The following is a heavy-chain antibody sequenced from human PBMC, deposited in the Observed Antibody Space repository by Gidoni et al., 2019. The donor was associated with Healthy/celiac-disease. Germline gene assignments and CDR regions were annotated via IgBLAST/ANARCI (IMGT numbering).Heavy chain of an antibody. CDR1: GGSISSSSYY. CDR2: IYYSGST. Sequence: QLQLQESGPGLVKPSETLSPTCTVSGGSISSSSYYWGWIRQPPGKGLEWIGSIYYSGSTYYNPSLKSRVTISVDTSKNQFSLKLSSVTAADTAVYYCARDGANYYDSSEYYGMDVWGQGTTVTVSS. J-gene: IGHJ6*02. V-gene: IGHV4-39*07. CDR3: ARDGANYYDSSEYYGMDV. D-gene: IGHD3-22*01.